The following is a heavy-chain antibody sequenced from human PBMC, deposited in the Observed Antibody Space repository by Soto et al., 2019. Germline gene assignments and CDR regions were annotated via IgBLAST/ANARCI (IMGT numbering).Heavy chain of an antibody. CDR3: TSQDDYGDYSDFDY. CDR1: GFTFSGSA. D-gene: IGHD4-17*01. V-gene: IGHV3-73*01. CDR2: IRSKANSYAT. Sequence: GGSLRLSCAASGFTFSGSAMHWVRQASGKGLEWVGRIRSKANSYATAYAASVKGRFTISRDDSKNTAYLQMNSLKTEDTAVYYCTSQDDYGDYSDFDYWGQGTLVTVSS. J-gene: IGHJ4*02.